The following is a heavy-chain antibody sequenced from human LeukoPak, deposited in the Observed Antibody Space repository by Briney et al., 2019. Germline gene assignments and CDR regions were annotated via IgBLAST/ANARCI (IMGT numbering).Heavy chain of an antibody. CDR2: ISGSGGST. J-gene: IGHJ6*03. CDR3: AKGLRDIVAFMDV. D-gene: IGHD5-12*01. CDR1: GFTFSSYA. V-gene: IGHV3-23*01. Sequence: PGGSLRLSXAASGFTFSSYAMSWVRQAPGKGLEWVSAISGSGGSTYYADSVKGRFTISRDNSKNTLYLQMNSLRAEDTAVYYCAKGLRDIVAFMDVWGKGTTVTVSS.